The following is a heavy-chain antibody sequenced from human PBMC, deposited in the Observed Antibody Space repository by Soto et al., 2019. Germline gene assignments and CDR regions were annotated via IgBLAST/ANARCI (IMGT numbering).Heavy chain of an antibody. CDR2: IYYSGST. Sequence: PSETLSLTCTVSGGSISSYYWSWIRQPPGKGLEWIGYIYYSGSTNYNPSLKSRVTISVDTSKNQFSLKLSSVTAADTAVYFCSRLGWGSMVRGVLTYYFDYWGQGTLVTVSS. CDR3: SRLGWGSMVRGVLTYYFDY. J-gene: IGHJ4*02. D-gene: IGHD3-10*01. V-gene: IGHV4-59*01. CDR1: GGSISSYY.